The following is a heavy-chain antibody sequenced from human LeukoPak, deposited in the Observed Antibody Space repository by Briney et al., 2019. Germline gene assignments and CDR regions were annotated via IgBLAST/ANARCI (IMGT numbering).Heavy chain of an antibody. V-gene: IGHV1-69*13. Sequence: SVKVSCKASGGTFSSYAISWVRQAPGQGLEWMGGIIPIFGTANYAQKFQGRVTITADESTSTAYMELSSLRSEDTAVYYCARDRQTGGDSGWYVPYYWGQGTLVTVSS. CDR1: GGTFSSYA. CDR2: IIPIFGTA. J-gene: IGHJ4*02. CDR3: ARDRQTGGDSGWYVPYY. D-gene: IGHD6-19*01.